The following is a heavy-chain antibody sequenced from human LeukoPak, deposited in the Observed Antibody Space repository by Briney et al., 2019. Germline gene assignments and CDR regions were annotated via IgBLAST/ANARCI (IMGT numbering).Heavy chain of an antibody. CDR1: GYTLTELS. Sequence: ASVKVSCKVSGYTLTELSMHWVRQAPGKGLEWAGGFDPEDGETIYAQKFQGRVTMTEDTSTDTAYMELSSLRSEDTAVYYCATAGLYYDILTGYYWFDPWGQGTLVTVSS. D-gene: IGHD3-9*01. V-gene: IGHV1-24*01. CDR3: ATAGLYYDILTGYYWFDP. CDR2: FDPEDGET. J-gene: IGHJ5*02.